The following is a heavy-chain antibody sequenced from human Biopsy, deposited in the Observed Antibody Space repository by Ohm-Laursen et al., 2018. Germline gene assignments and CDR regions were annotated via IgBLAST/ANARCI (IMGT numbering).Heavy chain of an antibody. J-gene: IGHJ3*02. Sequence: GTLSLTCTLSGASVRSHFLTWIRQPPGKGLQWIGSISNSGTTKSSPSLKSRVNISLHTSKNQLSLKLNSVTAADTAVYYCGRREVVITHDAFDTWGQGTMVTVSS. CDR3: GRREVVITHDAFDT. V-gene: IGHV4-59*08. CDR1: GASVRSHF. D-gene: IGHD3-22*01. CDR2: ISNSGTT.